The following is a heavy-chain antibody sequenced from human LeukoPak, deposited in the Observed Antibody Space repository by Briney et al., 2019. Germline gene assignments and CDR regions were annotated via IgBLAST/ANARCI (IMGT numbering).Heavy chain of an antibody. D-gene: IGHD3-22*01. CDR3: ARAVGYYDSSGYYYYFDY. CDR2: IYSGGST. CDR1: GFTVSSNY. Sequence: PGGSLRLSCAASGFTVSSNYMSWVRQAPGKGLEWVSVIYSGGSTYYADSVKGRFTISRDNAKNSLYLQMNSLRAEDTAVYYCARAVGYYDSSGYYYYFDYWGQGTLVTVSS. V-gene: IGHV3-66*01. J-gene: IGHJ4*02.